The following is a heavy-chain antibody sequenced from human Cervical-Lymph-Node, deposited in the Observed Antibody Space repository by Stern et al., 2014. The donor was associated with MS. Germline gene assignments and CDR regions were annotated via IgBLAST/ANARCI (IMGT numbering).Heavy chain of an antibody. Sequence: QLQLQESGPGLVKPSGTLSLTCAVSGASISSGNWWTWVRQPPGKALGWIGEIYHSGSTNYNPSFKSRVSMSLDKSKNHISLKLTSVTAADTAVYYCARDPFLEWLDDWGQGTTVTVSS. CDR1: GASISSGNW. D-gene: IGHD3-3*02. CDR3: ARDPFLEWLDD. J-gene: IGHJ6*02. CDR2: IYHSGST. V-gene: IGHV4-4*02.